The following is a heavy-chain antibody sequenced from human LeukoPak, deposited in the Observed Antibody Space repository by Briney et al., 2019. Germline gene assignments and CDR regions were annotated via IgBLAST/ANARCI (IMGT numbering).Heavy chain of an antibody. J-gene: IGHJ6*02. Sequence: GGPLRLSCAASGFTVSSNYMSWVRQAPGKGLEWVSVIYSGGSTYYADSVKGRFTISRHNSKNTLYLQMNSLRAEDTAVYYCARGGPYDILTGYDYYYYGMDVWGQGTTVTVSS. CDR2: IYSGGST. CDR1: GFTVSSNY. CDR3: ARGGPYDILTGYDYYYYGMDV. D-gene: IGHD3-9*01. V-gene: IGHV3-53*04.